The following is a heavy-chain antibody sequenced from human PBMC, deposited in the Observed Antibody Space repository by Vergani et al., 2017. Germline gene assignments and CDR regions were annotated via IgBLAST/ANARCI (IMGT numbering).Heavy chain of an antibody. CDR3: AKDPELTYCGGDCYSSGG. CDR1: GFPFSSYA. CDR2: IIGSGGST. D-gene: IGHD2-21*01. J-gene: IGHJ4*02. Sequence: EVQLLESGGGLVQPGGSLRLSCAASGFPFSSYAMSWVRQAPGKGLEWVSVIIGSGGSTYYADSVKGRFTIARDNSKNTLYLRMNSLRAEDTAVYYCAKDPELTYCGGDCYSSGGWGQGTLVTVSS. V-gene: IGHV3-23*01.